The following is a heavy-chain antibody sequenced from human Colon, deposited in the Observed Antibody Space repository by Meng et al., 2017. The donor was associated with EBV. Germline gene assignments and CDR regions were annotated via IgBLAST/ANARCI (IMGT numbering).Heavy chain of an antibody. CDR3: ARQAPYYFDSSGRFDY. J-gene: IGHJ4*02. CDR2: INHSGST. D-gene: IGHD3-22*01. V-gene: IGHV4-34*01. CDR1: GGSFSGYY. Sequence: QVQLQQWGAGLLKPSETLSHTCAVYGGSFSGYYWSWIRQPPGKGLKWIGEINHSGSTNYNPSLKSRVTISVDTSKNQFSLKMRSVTAADTAVYYCARQAPYYFDSSGRFDYWGQGTLVTVSS.